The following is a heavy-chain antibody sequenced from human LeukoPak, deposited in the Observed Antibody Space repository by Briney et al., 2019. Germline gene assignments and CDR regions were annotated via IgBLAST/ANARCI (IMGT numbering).Heavy chain of an antibody. CDR2: FDPEDGET. Sequence: GASVKVSCKASGYIFSNFGINWVRQAPGQGLEWMGGFDPEDGETIYAQKFQGRVTMTEDTSTDTAYMELSSLRSEDTAVYYCATAQPRELLAYYYYMDVWGKGTTVTISS. J-gene: IGHJ6*03. CDR3: ATAQPRELLAYYYYMDV. D-gene: IGHD1-26*01. CDR1: GYIFSNFG. V-gene: IGHV1-24*01.